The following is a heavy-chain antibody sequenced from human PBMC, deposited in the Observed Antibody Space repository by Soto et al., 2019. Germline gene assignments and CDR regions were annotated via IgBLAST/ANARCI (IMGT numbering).Heavy chain of an antibody. J-gene: IGHJ4*02. CDR2: IYYSGST. V-gene: IGHV4-34*09. D-gene: IGHD3-3*01. Sequence: SETLSLTCAVYGGSFSGYFWTWIRQPPGKGLEWIGYIYYSGSTYYNPSLKSRVTISVDTSKNQFSLKLSSVTAADTAVYYCARGHEYYDFWSGYLYFDYWGQGTLVTVSS. CDR3: ARGHEYYDFWSGYLYFDY. CDR1: GGSFSGYF.